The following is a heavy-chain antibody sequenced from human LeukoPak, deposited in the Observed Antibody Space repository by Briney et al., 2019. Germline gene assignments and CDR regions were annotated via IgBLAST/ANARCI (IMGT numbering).Heavy chain of an antibody. J-gene: IGHJ4*02. CDR3: ARAHLGYCSSTSCLPLDY. CDR2: IYYSGST. V-gene: IGHV4-30-4*08. CDR1: GGSISSGDYY. D-gene: IGHD2-2*01. Sequence: SQTLSLTCTVSGGSISSGDYYWSWIRQPPGKGLEWIGYIYYSGSTYYNPSLKSRVTISVDTSKNQFSLKLSSVTAADTAVYYCARAHLGYCSSTSCLPLDYWGQGTLVTVSS.